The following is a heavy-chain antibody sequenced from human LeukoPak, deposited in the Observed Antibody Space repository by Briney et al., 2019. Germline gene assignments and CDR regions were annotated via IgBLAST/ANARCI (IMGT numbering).Heavy chain of an antibody. V-gene: IGHV1-2*02. D-gene: IGHD1-1*01. CDR1: GYTFTGYY. CDR3: ARARETYNWNGAFDY. Sequence: ASVKVSCKASGYTFTGYYMHWVRQAPGQGLEWMGWINPNSGGTNYAQKFQGRVTMTRDTSISTAYMELSRLRSDDTAVYYCARARETYNWNGAFDYWGQGTLVTVSS. CDR2: INPNSGGT. J-gene: IGHJ4*02.